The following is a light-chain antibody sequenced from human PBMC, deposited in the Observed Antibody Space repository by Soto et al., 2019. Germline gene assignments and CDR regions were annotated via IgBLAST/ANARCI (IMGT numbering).Light chain of an antibody. CDR3: CSYAGSSTSWV. V-gene: IGLV2-23*02. CDR1: SXXGSYNL. J-gene: IGLJ3*02. Sequence: SXXGSYNLVSWCQQHPGKAPKLMIYEVSKRPSGVSXXFSGSKSGNTASLTISGLQAEDEADYYCCSYAGSSTSWVXXGGTKLTVL. CDR2: EVS.